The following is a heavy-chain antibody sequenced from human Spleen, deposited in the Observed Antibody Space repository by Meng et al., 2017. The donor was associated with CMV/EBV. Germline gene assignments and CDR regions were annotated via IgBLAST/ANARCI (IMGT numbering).Heavy chain of an antibody. Sequence: ASVKVSCKASGYTFTSYDINWVRQAPGQGLEWMGWISAYNGNTNYAQKLQGRVTMTRDTSTSTVYMELSSLRSEDTAVYYCARGGSYYFDYWGQGTLVTVSS. CDR1: GYTFTSYD. J-gene: IGHJ4*02. CDR2: ISAYNGNT. CDR3: ARGGSYYFDY. V-gene: IGHV1-18*01.